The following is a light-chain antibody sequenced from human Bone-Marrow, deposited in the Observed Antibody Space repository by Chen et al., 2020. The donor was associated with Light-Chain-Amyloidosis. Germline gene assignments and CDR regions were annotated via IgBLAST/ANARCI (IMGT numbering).Light chain of an antibody. CDR3: QTYNSSPRT. CDR2: AVS. V-gene: IGKV1-27*01. J-gene: IGKJ1*01. CDR1: QDISNY. Sequence: DIQMTQPPSSLSASVGDRVTLTCRESQDISNYLAWYQQKPGKAPKLLIYAVSAWQSGVPSRFKGSGSGSGTDFTLTINSLQPEDVATYYCQTYNSSPRTFGQGTKVEIK.